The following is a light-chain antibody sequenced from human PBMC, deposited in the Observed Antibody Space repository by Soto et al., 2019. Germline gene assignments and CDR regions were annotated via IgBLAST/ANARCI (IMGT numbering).Light chain of an antibody. CDR2: LNSDGSL. CDR1: SGHSSYA. Sequence: QPVLTQSPSASASLGASVKLTCTLSSGHSSYAIAWHQQQPEKGPRSLMKLNSDGSLSKGDGIPDRFSGSSSGAERYLTISSLQSEDEADYYCQTWGTGPWVFGGGTKLTVL. J-gene: IGLJ3*02. CDR3: QTWGTGPWV. V-gene: IGLV4-69*01.